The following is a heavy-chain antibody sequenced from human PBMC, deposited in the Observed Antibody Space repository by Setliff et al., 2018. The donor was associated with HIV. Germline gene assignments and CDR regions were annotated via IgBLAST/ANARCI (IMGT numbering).Heavy chain of an antibody. CDR3: AKGVIGYSYDLYYFDC. CDR1: GASVTNVLYY. V-gene: IGHV4-61*09. D-gene: IGHD5-18*01. Sequence: SETLSLTCTVSGASVTNVLYYWSWLRQPAGKGLEWIGHIYTSGNSRYTNYNSSLESRVAISLDTSSNQFSLKLSSVTAEDAAVYYCAKGVIGYSYDLYYFDCWGQGALVTVSS. J-gene: IGHJ4*02. CDR2: IYTSGNSRYT.